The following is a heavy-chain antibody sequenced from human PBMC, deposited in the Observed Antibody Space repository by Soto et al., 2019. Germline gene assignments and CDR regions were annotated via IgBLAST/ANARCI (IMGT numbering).Heavy chain of an antibody. V-gene: IGHV1-18*01. J-gene: IGHJ4*02. D-gene: IGHD2-2*01. Sequence: QVQLVQSGAEVKKPGASVKVSCKASGYTFTSYGISWVRQAPGQGLEWMGWISGYNGNTHDAQKLQGRVTMTTDSSTSTAHMELRSLRSDDTAVYYCARDLVVSGPFDYWGQGTLVTVSS. CDR2: ISGYNGNT. CDR3: ARDLVVSGPFDY. CDR1: GYTFTSYG.